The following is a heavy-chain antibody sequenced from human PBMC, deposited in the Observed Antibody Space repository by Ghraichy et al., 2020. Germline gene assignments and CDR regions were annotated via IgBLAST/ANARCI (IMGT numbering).Heavy chain of an antibody. J-gene: IGHJ4*02. V-gene: IGHV6-1*01. CDR2: TYYRSKWYS. CDR1: GDSVSSNSAT. Sequence: TLSLTCVISGDSVSSNSATWGWIRQSPSRGLEWLGRTYYRSKWYSNYALSVKSRISIDPDTSKNQFSLQLNSVTPEDTAVYYCAREVSGGSDLWGQGTLVTVSS. D-gene: IGHD2-15*01. CDR3: AREVSGGSDL.